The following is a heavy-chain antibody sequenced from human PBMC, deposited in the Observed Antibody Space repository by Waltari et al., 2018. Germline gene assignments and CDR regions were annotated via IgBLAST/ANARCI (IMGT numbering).Heavy chain of an antibody. CDR3: ARAPRQQQFDY. D-gene: IGHD6-13*01. CDR2: IIPILGIA. J-gene: IGHJ4*02. CDR1: GGTFSGST. V-gene: IGHV1-69*02. Sequence: QVQLVQSGAEVTKPGSSVKVSCKASGGTFSGSTIRWVRQAPGQGLEWMGRIIPILGIANYAQKFQGRVTITADKSTSTAYMELSSLRSEDTAVYYCARAPRQQQFDYWGQGTLVTVSS.